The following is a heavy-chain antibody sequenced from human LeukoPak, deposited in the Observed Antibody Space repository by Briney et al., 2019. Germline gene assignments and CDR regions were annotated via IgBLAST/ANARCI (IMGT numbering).Heavy chain of an antibody. Sequence: GGSLRLSCAASGFTFISYWLTWVRQAPGKGLEWVANIKQDGSEKYYVGSVKGRFTISRDNAKNSLYLQMNSLRAEDTAVYYCARVQRGGSYNPLGYYYYYMDVWGKGTTVTVSS. V-gene: IGHV3-7*01. CDR3: ARVQRGGSYNPLGYYYYYMDV. CDR2: IKQDGSEK. J-gene: IGHJ6*03. CDR1: GFTFISYW. D-gene: IGHD5-18*01.